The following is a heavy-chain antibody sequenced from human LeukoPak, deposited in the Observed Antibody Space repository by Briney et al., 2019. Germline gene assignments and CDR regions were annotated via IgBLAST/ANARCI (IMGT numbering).Heavy chain of an antibody. Sequence: KASETLSLTCTVPGGSMKNYYWSWIRQPPGKGLEWIGYIHDTRGTNYNPYLKSRVTMSLDTSKNHFSLSLNSVTAADTAVYFCAGGIGYATSPADHLGQGTLVIVSS. J-gene: IGHJ5*02. CDR1: GGSMKNYY. D-gene: IGHD6-13*01. V-gene: IGHV4-59*01. CDR2: IHDTRGT. CDR3: AGGIGYATSPADH.